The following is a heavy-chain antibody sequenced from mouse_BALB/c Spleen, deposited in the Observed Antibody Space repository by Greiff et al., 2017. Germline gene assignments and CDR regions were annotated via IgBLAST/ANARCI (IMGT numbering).Heavy chain of an antibody. V-gene: IGHV1-14*01. D-gene: IGHD2-2*01. CDR2: INPYNDGT. CDR1: GYTFTSYV. CDR3: ARCGYDAYWYFDV. Sequence: EVKLMESGPELVKPGASVKMSCKASGYTFTSYVMHWVKQKPGQGLEWIGYINPYNDGTKYNEKFKGKATLTSDKSSSTAYMELSSLTSEDSAVYYCARCGYDAYWYFDVWGAGTTVTVSS. J-gene: IGHJ1*01.